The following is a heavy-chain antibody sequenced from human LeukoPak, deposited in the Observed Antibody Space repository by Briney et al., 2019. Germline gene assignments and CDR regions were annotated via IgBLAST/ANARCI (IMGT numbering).Heavy chain of an antibody. Sequence: SETLALTCTVSGGSISSYYWSWIRQPAGKGLEWIGRIYTSGSTNYNPSLKSRVTMSVDTSKNQFSLKLSSVTAADTAVYYCARDSSGSYNYNWFDPWGQGTLVTVSS. CDR1: GGSISSYY. CDR2: IYTSGST. CDR3: ARDSSGSYNYNWFDP. J-gene: IGHJ5*02. V-gene: IGHV4-4*07. D-gene: IGHD3-10*01.